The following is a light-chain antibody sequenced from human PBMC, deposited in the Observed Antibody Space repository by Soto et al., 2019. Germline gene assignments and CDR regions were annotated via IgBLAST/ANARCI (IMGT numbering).Light chain of an antibody. CDR2: GAC. CDR1: QSVSSSY. V-gene: IGKV3-20*01. J-gene: IGKJ1*01. CDR3: QQYGSSGT. Sequence: EIVLTQSPGTLSLSPGERATLSCRASQSVSSSYLAWYNQKPGKPPRLLICGACNGATGIPDRFSGGAGATFFPIIIRRLHDEDFVVYYRQQYGSSGTFGQGTKVDIK.